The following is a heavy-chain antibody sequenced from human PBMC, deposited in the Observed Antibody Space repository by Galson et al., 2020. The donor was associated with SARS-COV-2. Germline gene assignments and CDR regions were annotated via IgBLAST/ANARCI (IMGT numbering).Heavy chain of an antibody. V-gene: IGHV3-23*01. D-gene: IGHD6-19*01. CDR1: GFSFSNYG. CDR3: APVGVAVDGGFDY. CDR2: IGGSGATT. J-gene: IGHJ4*02. Sequence: GGSLRLSCAASGFSFSNYGMSWVRQAPGKGLEWVAIIGGSGATTSYAASVKGRFTVSRDNSKHTLYLQINSMTAEDTAVYYCAPVGVAVDGGFDYWGQGTLVTVSS.